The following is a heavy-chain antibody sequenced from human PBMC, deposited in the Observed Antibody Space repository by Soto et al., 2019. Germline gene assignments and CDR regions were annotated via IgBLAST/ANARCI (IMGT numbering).Heavy chain of an antibody. Sequence: QVQLVQSGAEVKKPGSSVKVSCKASGDTFSSYAINWVRQAPGQGLEWMGGIIPMFGTANYAQKFKGRVTITAGESTSTVYMERSSLRSEDTAVYYCARVGPAHYYDSSGYYSPLDDWGQGTLVTVSS. CDR1: GDTFSSYA. CDR3: ARVGPAHYYDSSGYYSPLDD. V-gene: IGHV1-69*01. J-gene: IGHJ4*02. CDR2: IIPMFGTA. D-gene: IGHD3-22*01.